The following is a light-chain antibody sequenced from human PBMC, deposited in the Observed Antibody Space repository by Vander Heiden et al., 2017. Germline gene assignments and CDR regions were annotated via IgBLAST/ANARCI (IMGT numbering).Light chain of an antibody. Sequence: DIQMTQSPAFLSASVGDRVTITCQASQCIGKYLSWYQQKPGKAPNLLIYAASNLEVGVPSRFSASGSGTEFILTINSLQPEDIAVYYCQQHESLPTFGQGTKVEIK. CDR1: QCIGKY. J-gene: IGKJ2*01. CDR3: QQHESLPT. CDR2: AAS. V-gene: IGKV1-33*01.